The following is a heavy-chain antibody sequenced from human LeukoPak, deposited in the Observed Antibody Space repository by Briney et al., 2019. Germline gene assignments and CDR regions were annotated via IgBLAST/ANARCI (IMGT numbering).Heavy chain of an antibody. CDR2: ISGSGGGT. CDR3: AKEADNYYDSSGYLGDYFDY. CDR1: GFTFRSYA. V-gene: IGHV3-23*01. D-gene: IGHD3-22*01. J-gene: IGHJ4*02. Sequence: GGPLRLSLAASGFTFRSYAMAWVRQAPGKGLEWVSAISGSGGGTYYADSVKGRFTISRDNSKNTLYLQMNSLRAEDTAVYYCAKEADNYYDSSGYLGDYFDYWGQGTLVTVSS.